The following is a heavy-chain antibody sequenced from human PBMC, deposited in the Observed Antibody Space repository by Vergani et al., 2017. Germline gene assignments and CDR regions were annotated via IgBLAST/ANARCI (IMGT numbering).Heavy chain of an antibody. D-gene: IGHD5-12*01. CDR2: IKSDGSIT. CDR3: VRARCSGPCFMSNWFDS. Sequence: EVQLVESGGGLFRPGGSLRLSCAASGFTFSRHWRHWVRQAPGKGLVWVSRIKSDGSITNYADSVKGRFTISRDNAKNTLYLEMNSLRGDDTAIYYCVRARCSGPCFMSNWFDSWGQGTLVTVSS. V-gene: IGHV3-74*01. J-gene: IGHJ5*01. CDR1: GFTFSRHW.